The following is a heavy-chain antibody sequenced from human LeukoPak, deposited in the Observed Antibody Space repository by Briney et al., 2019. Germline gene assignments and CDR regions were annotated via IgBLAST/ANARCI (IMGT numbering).Heavy chain of an antibody. Sequence: ASVKVSCKASGYTFTGYYMHWVRQAPGQGLEWMGWINPNSGGTNYAQKFQGRVTMTRDTSISTAYMELSRLRSDDTAVYYCARDSYYDSSGYYSSEYFQHWGPGTLVTVSS. CDR3: ARDSYYDSSGYYSSEYFQH. J-gene: IGHJ1*01. CDR1: GYTFTGYY. V-gene: IGHV1-2*02. CDR2: INPNSGGT. D-gene: IGHD3-22*01.